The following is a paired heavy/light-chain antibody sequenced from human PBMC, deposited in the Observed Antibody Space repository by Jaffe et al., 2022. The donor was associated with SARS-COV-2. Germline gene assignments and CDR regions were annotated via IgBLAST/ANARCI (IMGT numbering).Heavy chain of an antibody. D-gene: IGHD3-10*01. V-gene: IGHV4-61*01. CDR2: VYYTGTT. Sequence: QVQLQESGPGLVKPSETLSLTCTVSGGSVSSGSYFWSWIRQPPGKGLDWIGYVYYTGTTNYNPSLKSRVTMSVDTSKNQFSLKLTSVTAADTAVYYCARSPREGVAREAFNIWGQGTMVTISS. CDR1: GGSVSSGSYF. CDR3: ARSPREGVAREAFNI. J-gene: IGHJ3*02.
Light chain of an antibody. CDR3: HQYYSTPYT. CDR2: WAS. J-gene: IGKJ2*01. Sequence: DIVMTQSPDSLAVSLGERATINCKSSQGISYSSNNKNYLAWYQQKPGQPPKLLIYWASTRESGVPDRFSGSGSGTDFTLTISSLQAEDVALYYCHQYYSTPYTFGQGTKLEIK. V-gene: IGKV4-1*01. CDR1: QGISYSSNNKNY.